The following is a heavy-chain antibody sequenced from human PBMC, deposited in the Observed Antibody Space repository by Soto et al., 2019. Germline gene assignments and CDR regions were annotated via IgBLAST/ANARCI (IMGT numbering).Heavy chain of an antibody. J-gene: IGHJ6*04. CDR1: GFTVSSNY. CDR3: ARVRTRITIFGVVRGGGMDV. V-gene: IGHV3-53*04. Sequence: GGSLRLSCAASGFTVSSNYMSWVRQAPGKGLEWVSVIYSGGSTYYADSVKGRFTISRHNSKNTLYLQMNSLRAEDTAVYYCARVRTRITIFGVVRGGGMDVWGKGTTVTVSS. CDR2: IYSGGST. D-gene: IGHD3-3*01.